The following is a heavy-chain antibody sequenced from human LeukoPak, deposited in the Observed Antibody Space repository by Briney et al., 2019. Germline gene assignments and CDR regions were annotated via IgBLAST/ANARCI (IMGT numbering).Heavy chain of an antibody. Sequence: GGSLRLSCVATGFTFKSVSMSWVRQAPGKGLEWVAFIGHVAGDIFYADSVKGRFTISRDDANDSVYLQMNSLRVDDTAVYFCARDPYTGSMFDYWGHGTLVTVPS. CDR3: ARDPYTGSMFDY. D-gene: IGHD1-1*01. CDR2: IGHVAGDI. CDR1: GFTFKSVS. V-gene: IGHV3-21*01. J-gene: IGHJ4*01.